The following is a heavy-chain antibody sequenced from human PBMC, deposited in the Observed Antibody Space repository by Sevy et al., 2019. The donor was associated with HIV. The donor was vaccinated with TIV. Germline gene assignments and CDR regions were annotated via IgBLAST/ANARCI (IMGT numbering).Heavy chain of an antibody. J-gene: IGHJ4*02. D-gene: IGHD3-22*01. CDR1: GFTFGDYA. V-gene: IGHV3-49*03. Sequence: GGSLRLSCTGSGFTFGDYAMSWFRQAPGMGLEWVGFIRSKDYGGATEYAASVKGRFTISRDDSKSIAELQMNSLKTEDTAVYYCTRGYYYESSGYSDYWGQGTLVTVSS. CDR2: IRSKDYGGAT. CDR3: TRGYYYESSGYSDY.